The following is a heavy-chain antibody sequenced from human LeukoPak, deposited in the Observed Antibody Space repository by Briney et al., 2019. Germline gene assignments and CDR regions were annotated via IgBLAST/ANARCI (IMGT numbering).Heavy chain of an antibody. J-gene: IGHJ6*04. D-gene: IGHD3-10*02. CDR3: AELGITMIGGV. CDR1: GFTFSSYE. CDR2: ISSNGSTI. Sequence: GGSLRLSCAASGFTFSSYEMNWVRQAPGKGLEWVSYISSNGSTIYYADSVKGRFTISRDNAKNSLYLQMNSLRAEDTAVYYCAELGITMIGGVWGKGTTVTVSS. V-gene: IGHV3-48*03.